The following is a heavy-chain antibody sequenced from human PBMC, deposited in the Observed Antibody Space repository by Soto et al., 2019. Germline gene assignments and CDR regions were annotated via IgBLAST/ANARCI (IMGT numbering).Heavy chain of an antibody. J-gene: IGHJ6*02. CDR1: GFTFSSYA. V-gene: IGHV3-30-3*01. Sequence: QVQLVESGGGVVQPGRSLRLSCAASGFTFSSYAMHWVCQAPGKGLEWVAVISYDGSNKYYADSVKGRFTISRDNSKNPLYLQMNSLRAEDTAVYYCARTVNPYYSYYGMDVWGQGTTVTVSS. CDR3: ARTVNPYYSYYGMDV. D-gene: IGHD4-17*01. CDR2: ISYDGSNK.